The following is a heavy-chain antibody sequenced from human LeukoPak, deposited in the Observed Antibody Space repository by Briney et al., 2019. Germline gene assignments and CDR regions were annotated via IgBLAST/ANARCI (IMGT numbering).Heavy chain of an antibody. V-gene: IGHV7-4-1*02. Sequence: ASVKVSCKASGYTFSTYPMNWVRQAPGQGLEYMGWIDTKTGNPTYAQGFTGRFVFSLDTSVSTAYLQISSLKAEDTAVYYCAIHPSDSSGYFSYWGQGALVTVSS. CDR2: IDTKTGNP. CDR3: AIHPSDSSGYFSY. D-gene: IGHD3-22*01. CDR1: GYTFSTYP. J-gene: IGHJ4*02.